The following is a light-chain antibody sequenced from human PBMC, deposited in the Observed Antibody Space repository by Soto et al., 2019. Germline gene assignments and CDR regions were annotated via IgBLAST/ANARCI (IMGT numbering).Light chain of an antibody. J-gene: IGKJ4*01. V-gene: IGKV1-16*01. Sequence: DIQRTHSPSSLSASVLDRVTITFLASQGIANYLAWYQHKPGKAPKLLIFDAFSLESGVPSRFSGSRSGTEFTLTISSLQPDDYATYYCQQYNSYSPLTFGGGTKVDIK. CDR3: QQYNSYSPLT. CDR2: DAF. CDR1: QGIANY.